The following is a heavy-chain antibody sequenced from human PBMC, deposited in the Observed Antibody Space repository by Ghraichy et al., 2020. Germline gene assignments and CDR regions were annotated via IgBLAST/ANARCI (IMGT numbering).Heavy chain of an antibody. V-gene: IGHV3-23*01. D-gene: IGHD6-19*01. CDR1: GFTFRTFA. CDR2: ISGSGDDA. Sequence: GGSLRLSCAASGFTFRTFAVNWVHQAPGKGLEWVSAISGSGDDAYYANSVKGRFTISRDNSKNTLYLQMNSLRAEDTAVYYCAKGGGWLYYFDYWGQGTLVTVSS. J-gene: IGHJ4*02. CDR3: AKGGGWLYYFDY.